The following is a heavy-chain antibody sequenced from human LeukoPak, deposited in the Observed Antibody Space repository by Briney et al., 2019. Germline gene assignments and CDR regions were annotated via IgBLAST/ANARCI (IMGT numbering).Heavy chain of an antibody. J-gene: IGHJ4*02. Sequence: SETLSLTCTVSGGSISSSGKYGAWIRQPPGKGLEWIGSVDHSGGTYYNPSLRSRVSISVDTSKNQFSLKLSSVTAADTAVYSCAGFTFFRGVITFDYWGQGTLVTVSS. CDR1: GGSISSSGKY. V-gene: IGHV4-39*07. CDR3: AGFTFFRGVITFDY. D-gene: IGHD3-10*01. CDR2: VDHSGGT.